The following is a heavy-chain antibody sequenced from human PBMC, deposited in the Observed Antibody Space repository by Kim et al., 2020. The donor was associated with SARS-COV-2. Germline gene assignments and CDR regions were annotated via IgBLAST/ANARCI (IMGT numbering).Heavy chain of an antibody. CDR3: ARSGRRGYSGYDFMDWFDP. Sequence: SQTLSLTCAISGDSVSSNSAAWNWIRQSPSRGLEWLGRTYYRSKWYNDYAVSVKSRITINPDTSKNQFSLQLNSVTPEDTAVYYCARSGRRGYSGYDFMDWFDPWGQGTLVTVSS. V-gene: IGHV6-1*01. CDR2: TYYRSKWYN. D-gene: IGHD5-12*01. J-gene: IGHJ5*02. CDR1: GDSVSSNSAA.